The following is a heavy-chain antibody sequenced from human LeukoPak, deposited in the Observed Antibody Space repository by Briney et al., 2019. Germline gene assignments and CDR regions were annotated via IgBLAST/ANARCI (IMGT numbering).Heavy chain of an antibody. CDR2: ISSSSSYI. J-gene: IGHJ5*02. CDR3: ARDYDSSSWYEGSWFDP. D-gene: IGHD6-13*01. Sequence: PGGSLRLSRAASGFTFSSYSMNWVRQAPGKGLEWVSSISSSSSYIYYADSVKGRFTISRDNAKNSLYLQMNSLRAEDTAVYHCARDYDSSSWYEGSWFDPWGQGTLVTVSS. CDR1: GFTFSSYS. V-gene: IGHV3-21*01.